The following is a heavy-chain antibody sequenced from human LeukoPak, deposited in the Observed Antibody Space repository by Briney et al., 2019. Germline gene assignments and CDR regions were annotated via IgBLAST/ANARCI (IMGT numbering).Heavy chain of an antibody. CDR1: GFTFSSYW. CDR3: AGMVRGATDY. CDR2: IYSGGST. Sequence: GGSLRLSCAASGFTFSSYWMHWVRQAPGKGLEWVSVIYSGGSTYYADSVKGRFTISRDNSKNTLYLQMNSLRAEDTAVYYCAGMVRGATDYWGQGTLVTVSS. J-gene: IGHJ4*02. D-gene: IGHD3-10*01. V-gene: IGHV3-66*01.